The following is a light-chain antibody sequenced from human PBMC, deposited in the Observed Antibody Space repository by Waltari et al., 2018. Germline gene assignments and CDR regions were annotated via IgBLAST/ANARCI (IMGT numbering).Light chain of an antibody. CDR1: SSDVGTYNL. CDR2: EGS. V-gene: IGLV2-23*01. CDR3: CSYAGGSTWV. Sequence: QSALTQPASVSGSPGQSITISCTGTSSDVGTYNLVSWYQQHPGKAPKLMIYEGSKRPSGVSNRFFGSKSGNTASRTISGLQAEDEADYYCCSYAGGSTWVFGGGTKLTVL. J-gene: IGLJ3*02.